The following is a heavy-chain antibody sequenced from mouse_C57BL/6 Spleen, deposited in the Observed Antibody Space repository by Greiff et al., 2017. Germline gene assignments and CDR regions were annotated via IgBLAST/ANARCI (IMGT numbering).Heavy chain of an antibody. D-gene: IGHD2-4*01. V-gene: IGHV14-3*01. J-gene: IGHJ4*01. CDR3: ARGRSYYDYDDYAMDY. Sequence: VQLQQSVAELVRPGASVKLSCTASGFNIKDTYMHWVKQRPEQGLEWIGRIDPANGNTKYAPKFQGKATITADTSSNTAYLQLSSLTSEDTAIYYCARGRSYYDYDDYAMDYWGQGTSVTVSS. CDR1: GFNIKDTY. CDR2: IDPANGNT.